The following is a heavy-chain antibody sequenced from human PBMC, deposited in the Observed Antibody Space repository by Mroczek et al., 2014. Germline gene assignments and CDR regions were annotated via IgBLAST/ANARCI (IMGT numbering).Heavy chain of an antibody. CDR2: IWYDGSNK. CDR1: GFTFSSYG. J-gene: IGHJ6*02. CDR3: ARDAGSGSHSGGMDV. V-gene: IGHV3-33*01. Sequence: QVQLVQSGGGVVQPGRSLRLSCAASGFTFSSYGMHWVRQAPGKGLEWVAVIWYDGSNKYYADSVKGRFTISRDNSKNTLYLQMNSLRAEDTAVYYCARDAGSGSHSGGMDVWGQGTTVTVSS. D-gene: IGHD3-10*01.